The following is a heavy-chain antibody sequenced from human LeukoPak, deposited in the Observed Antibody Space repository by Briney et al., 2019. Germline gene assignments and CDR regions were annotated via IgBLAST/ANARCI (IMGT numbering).Heavy chain of an antibody. CDR3: VKSPSNGLDV. CDR1: GFTFSTYP. CDR2: ILANGDIT. J-gene: IGHJ6*02. Sequence: PGGSLRLSCSASGFTFSTYPMHWVRQAPGKGLEYVSTILANGDITSYAASVKGRFTTSRDNSKNTLYLQMSSLRPEDTAVYYCVKSPSNGLDVWGQGATVTLSS. V-gene: IGHV3-64D*09.